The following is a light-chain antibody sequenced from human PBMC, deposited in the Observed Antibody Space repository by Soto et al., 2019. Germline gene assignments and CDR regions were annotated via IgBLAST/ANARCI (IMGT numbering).Light chain of an antibody. CDR2: DAS. CDR1: QSLRRSS. V-gene: IGKV3-20*01. J-gene: IGKJ5*01. Sequence: DIVLTQSPGTLSLSPGERATLSCRASQSLRRSSLAWYQQKPGQAPRLLIYDASNRATGIPARFSGSGSGTDFTLTISSLEPEDFALYYCQQYGSSPRITFGQGTRLEIK. CDR3: QQYGSSPRIT.